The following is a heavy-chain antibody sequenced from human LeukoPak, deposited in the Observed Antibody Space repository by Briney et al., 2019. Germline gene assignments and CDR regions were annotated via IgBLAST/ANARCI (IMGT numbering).Heavy chain of an antibody. Sequence: QPGRSRRLSCTASGFTFGDYAMSWVRQAPGKGLEWVGFIRSKAYGGTTEYAASVKGRFTISRDDSKSIAYLQMNSLKTEDTAVYYCTRPYSSGLFPYYYYMDVWGKGTMVTDSS. D-gene: IGHD6-19*01. CDR2: IRSKAYGGTT. V-gene: IGHV3-49*04. J-gene: IGHJ6*03. CDR1: GFTFGDYA. CDR3: TRPYSSGLFPYYYYMDV.